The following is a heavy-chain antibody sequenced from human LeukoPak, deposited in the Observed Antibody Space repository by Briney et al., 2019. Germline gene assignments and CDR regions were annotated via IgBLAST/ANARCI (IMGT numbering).Heavy chain of an antibody. D-gene: IGHD6-19*01. CDR3: AKDQGDYSSGWSIFDY. Sequence: PGRSLRLSCAPSAFTARTYAMSRVRHAPGKGLEWVSAITGSGGSTYYADSVKGRFTISRDNSKNTLYLQMNSLRAEDTAVYYCAKDQGDYSSGWSIFDYWGQGSLVTVSS. J-gene: IGHJ4*02. CDR2: ITGSGGST. V-gene: IGHV3-23*01. CDR1: AFTARTYA.